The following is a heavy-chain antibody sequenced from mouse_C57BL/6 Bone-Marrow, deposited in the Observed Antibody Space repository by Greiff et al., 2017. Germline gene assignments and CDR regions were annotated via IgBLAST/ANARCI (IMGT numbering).Heavy chain of an antibody. D-gene: IGHD2-3*01. Sequence: VHVKQSGAELVRPGASVKLSCTASGFNIKDDYMHWVKQRPEQGLEWIGWIDPENGDPEYASKFQGKATITADTSSNTAYLQLSSLTSEDTAVYYCTRGYYEAYWGQGTLVTVSA. V-gene: IGHV14-4*01. CDR2: IDPENGDP. CDR1: GFNIKDDY. CDR3: TRGYYEAY. J-gene: IGHJ3*01.